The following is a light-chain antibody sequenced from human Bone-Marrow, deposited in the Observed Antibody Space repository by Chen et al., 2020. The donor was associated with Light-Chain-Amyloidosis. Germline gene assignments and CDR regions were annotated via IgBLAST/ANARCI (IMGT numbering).Light chain of an antibody. CDR1: DLPTKY. CDR3: QSADSSGTYEVI. Sequence: SSELTQPHSLSVSPGQTARITCSGDDLPTKYAYWYQQKPGQPPVLVIHRDTERPSGISERCSGSSSGTTATLTISGVQAEDEADYHCQSADSSGTYEVIFGGGTKLTVL. J-gene: IGLJ2*01. V-gene: IGLV3-25*03. CDR2: RDT.